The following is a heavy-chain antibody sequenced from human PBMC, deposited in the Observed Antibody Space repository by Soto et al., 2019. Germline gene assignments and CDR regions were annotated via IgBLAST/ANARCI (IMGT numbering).Heavy chain of an antibody. D-gene: IGHD2-2*01. CDR3: AQEKEPAAYFDY. CDR1: GFTFRKYG. V-gene: IGHV3-30*18. CDR2: TXYDGSXK. J-gene: IGHJ4*02. Sequence: GXARRLSCAASGFTFRKYGMHWVRQAPGKGVEWVAVTXYDGSXKYYADHVKGXXTIYRDNXXXTLYLQMNSLRADDTAVYYCAQEKEPAAYFDYWGQGNLVTVSS.